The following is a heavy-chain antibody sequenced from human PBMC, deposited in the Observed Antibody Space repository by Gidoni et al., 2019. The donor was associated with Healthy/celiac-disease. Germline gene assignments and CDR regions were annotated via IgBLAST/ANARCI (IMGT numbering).Heavy chain of an antibody. CDR3: ARAIAAAGAWFDP. J-gene: IGHJ5*02. V-gene: IGHV3-21*01. Sequence: APGKGLEWVSSISSSSSYIYYADSVKGRFTISRDNAKNSLYLQMNSLRAEDTAVYYCARAIAAAGAWFDPWGQGTLVTVSS. CDR2: ISSSSSYI. D-gene: IGHD6-13*01.